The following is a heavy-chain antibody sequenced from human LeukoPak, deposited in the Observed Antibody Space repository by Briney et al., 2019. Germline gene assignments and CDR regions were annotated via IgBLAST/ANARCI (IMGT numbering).Heavy chain of an antibody. CDR2: IYYSGST. V-gene: IGHV4-39*07. CDR1: GGSISSSSYY. Sequence: SETLSLTCTVSGGSISSSSYYWGWIRQPPGKGLEWIGSIYYSGSTYYNPSLKSRVTISVDTSKNQFSLKLSSVTAADTAVYYCARGRIYDFWSGYPFDYWGQGTLVTVSS. J-gene: IGHJ4*02. CDR3: ARGRIYDFWSGYPFDY. D-gene: IGHD3-3*01.